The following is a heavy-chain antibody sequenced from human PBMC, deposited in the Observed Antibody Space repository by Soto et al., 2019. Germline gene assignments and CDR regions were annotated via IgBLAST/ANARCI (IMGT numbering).Heavy chain of an antibody. Sequence: EVRLVESGGGLVKPGGSLRVSCVASGFTFSDYSMNWVRQAPGKGLEWVSSITSGSSYIYFADSVKGRFTVSRDNAKNSLYLQMNSLRAEDTAVYFCARGSTVTPAGIDYWGQGTQVTVSS. J-gene: IGHJ4*02. V-gene: IGHV3-21*02. CDR3: ARGSTVTPAGIDY. CDR1: GFTFSDYS. CDR2: ITSGSSYI. D-gene: IGHD2-2*01.